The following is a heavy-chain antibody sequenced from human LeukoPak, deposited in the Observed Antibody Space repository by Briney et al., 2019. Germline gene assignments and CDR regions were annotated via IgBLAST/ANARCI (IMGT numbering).Heavy chain of an antibody. CDR2: IYTSGST. Sequence: SETLSLTCTVSGGSISSYYWSWIRQPAGKGLEWIGRIYTSGSTNYNPSLKSRVTMSVDTSKNQFSLKLSSVTAGDTAVYYCARDLVVVPAAIDWFDPWGQGTLVTVSS. CDR1: GGSISSYY. J-gene: IGHJ5*02. V-gene: IGHV4-4*07. CDR3: ARDLVVVPAAIDWFDP. D-gene: IGHD2-2*01.